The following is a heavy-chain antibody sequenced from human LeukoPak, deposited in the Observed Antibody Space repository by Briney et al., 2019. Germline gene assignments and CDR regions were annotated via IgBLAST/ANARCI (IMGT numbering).Heavy chain of an antibody. D-gene: IGHD4-23*01. Sequence: SETLSLTCTVSGSSISSSSYYWGWIRQPPGKGLEWIGSIYYSGSTYYNPSLKSRVTISVDTSKNQFSLKLSSVSAADTAVYYCARHSLEVRWSADFDYWGQGTLVTVSS. CDR2: IYYSGST. CDR3: ARHSLEVRWSADFDY. CDR1: GSSISSSSYY. J-gene: IGHJ4*02. V-gene: IGHV4-39*01.